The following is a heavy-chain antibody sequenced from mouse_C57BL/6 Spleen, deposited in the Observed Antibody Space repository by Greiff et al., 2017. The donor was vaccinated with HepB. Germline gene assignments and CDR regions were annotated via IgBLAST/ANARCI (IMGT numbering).Heavy chain of an antibody. J-gene: IGHJ2*01. V-gene: IGHV1-18*01. CDR1: GYTFTDYN. Sequence: EVQLQQSGPELVKPGASVKIPCKASGYTFTDYNMDWVKQSHGKSLEWIGDINPNNGVTIYNQKFKGKATLTVDKSSSTAYMELRSLTSEDTAVYYCARGDYGSSYGYDFDYWGQGTTLTVSS. CDR2: INPNNGVT. D-gene: IGHD1-1*01. CDR3: ARGDYGSSYGYDFDY.